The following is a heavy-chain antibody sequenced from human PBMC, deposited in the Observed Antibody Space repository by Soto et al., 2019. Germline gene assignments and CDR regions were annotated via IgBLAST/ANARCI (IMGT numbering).Heavy chain of an antibody. CDR1: GYTFTSYY. CDR3: ARDPPGYCSGGSCNPYYYYYMDV. Sequence: ASMKVSCKASGYTFTSYYMHWVRQAPGQGLEWMGIINPSGGSTSYAQKFQGRVTMTRDTSTSTVYMELSSLRSEDTAVYYCARDPPGYCSGGSCNPYYYYYMDVWGKGTTVTVSS. J-gene: IGHJ6*03. CDR2: INPSGGST. V-gene: IGHV1-46*03. D-gene: IGHD2-15*01.